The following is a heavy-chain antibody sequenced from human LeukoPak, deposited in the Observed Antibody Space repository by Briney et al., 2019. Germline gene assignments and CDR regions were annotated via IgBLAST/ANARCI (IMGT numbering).Heavy chain of an antibody. D-gene: IGHD3-3*01. CDR3: AKGRSNTYYDFWSGYYGWFDP. CDR2: ISWNSGSI. J-gene: IGHJ5*02. Sequence: GGSLRLSCAAFGFTFDDYAMPWVRQAPGKGLEWVSGISWNSGSIGYADSVKGRFTISRDNAKNSLYLQMNSLRAEDTALYYCAKGRSNTYYDFWSGYYGWFDPWGQGTLVTVSS. CDR1: GFTFDDYA. V-gene: IGHV3-9*01.